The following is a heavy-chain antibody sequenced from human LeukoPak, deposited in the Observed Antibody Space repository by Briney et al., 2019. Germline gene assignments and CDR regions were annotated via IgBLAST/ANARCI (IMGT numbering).Heavy chain of an antibody. CDR2: INYSGSA. CDR3: ARVYRDDFWSGYSTHFDY. CDR1: GGPISNYY. Sequence: PSETLSLTCTVSGGPISNYYWSWIRQPPGKGLEWIGYINYSGSANSNPSLKSRVTISVDTSKNQFSLKLTSVTAADTAVYYCARVYRDDFWSGYSTHFDYWGQGTLVTVSS. V-gene: IGHV4-59*01. D-gene: IGHD3-3*01. J-gene: IGHJ4*02.